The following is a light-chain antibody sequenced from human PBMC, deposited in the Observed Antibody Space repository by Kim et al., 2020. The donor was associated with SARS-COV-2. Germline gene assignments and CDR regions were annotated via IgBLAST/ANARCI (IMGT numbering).Light chain of an antibody. Sequence: SPGERATLSCRASQSVTSTHLAWYQQKPGQAPRLRIYGAFNRATGSPDRFSGSESGTDFTLTISRLEPEDFAVYYCQHYGGSSLTFGGGTKVDIK. CDR2: GAF. V-gene: IGKV3-20*01. CDR3: QHYGGSSLT. CDR1: QSVTSTH. J-gene: IGKJ4*01.